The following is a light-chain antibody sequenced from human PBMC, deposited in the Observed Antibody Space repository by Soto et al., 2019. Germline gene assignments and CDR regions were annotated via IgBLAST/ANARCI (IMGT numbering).Light chain of an antibody. V-gene: IGLV2-23*01. J-gene: IGLJ1*01. CDR1: STDVGSHKL. CDR3: CSNAVGSTYV. CDR2: EAY. Sequence: LTQPASVSGSPGQSITTSCTGTSTDVGSHKLVSWYQQYPGNAPKLIIFEAYKRPSGVSNRFSGSKSGSTASLTISGLQAEDEADYYCCSNAVGSTYVFGTGTKVTVL.